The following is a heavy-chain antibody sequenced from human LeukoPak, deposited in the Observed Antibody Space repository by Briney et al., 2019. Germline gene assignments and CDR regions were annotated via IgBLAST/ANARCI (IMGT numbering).Heavy chain of an antibody. Sequence: SETLSLTCTVSGGSVNNDNDYWNWIRQPAGKGLEWIGRIYISGRTNYNPSLNSRVTMSVDTSKNQFSLNLYSVTAADTAVYYCARGTGTTNFEYWGQGTLVTVSS. V-gene: IGHV4-61*02. CDR3: ARGTGTTNFEY. D-gene: IGHD1-7*01. CDR1: GGSVNNDNDY. J-gene: IGHJ4*02. CDR2: IYISGRT.